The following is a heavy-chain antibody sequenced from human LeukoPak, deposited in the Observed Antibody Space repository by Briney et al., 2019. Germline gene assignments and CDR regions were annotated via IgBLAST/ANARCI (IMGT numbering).Heavy chain of an antibody. V-gene: IGHV4-61*02. Sequence: SQTLSLTCTVSGGSISSGSYYWSWIRQPAGKGLEWIGRIYTSGSTNYNPSLKSRVTISVDTSKNQFSLKLSSVTAADTAVYYCARALSWGYSSFDYWGQGTLVTVSS. CDR2: IYTSGST. J-gene: IGHJ4*02. CDR1: GGSISSGSYY. CDR3: ARALSWGYSSFDY. D-gene: IGHD3-16*01.